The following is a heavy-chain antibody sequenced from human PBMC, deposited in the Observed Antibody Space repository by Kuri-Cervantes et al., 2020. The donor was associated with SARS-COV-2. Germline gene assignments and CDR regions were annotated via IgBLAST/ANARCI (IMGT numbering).Heavy chain of an antibody. J-gene: IGHJ4*02. CDR3: AKTSGYSYYFAY. Sequence: GGSLRLSCAASGFSFSTNVMAWVRQAPGKGLEWVSTMSGSGASTHYADSVKGRFTISRDNSKNMLYLQMYSLRAEDTAVYYCAKTSGYSYYFAYWGQGSLVTVSS. CDR1: GFSFSTNV. CDR2: MSGSGAST. D-gene: IGHD5-12*01. V-gene: IGHV3-23*01.